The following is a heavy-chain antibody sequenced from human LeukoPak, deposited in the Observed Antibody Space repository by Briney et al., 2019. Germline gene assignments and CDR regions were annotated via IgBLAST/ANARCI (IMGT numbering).Heavy chain of an antibody. CDR3: ARGPRIAVAGRSSWFAP. Sequence: PSETLSLTCAVYGGSFSGYYWNWIRQPPGKGLEWIGEINHSGSTSYNTSLTSRVTISVDTSKNQFSLKLSSVTAADTAGYYCARGPRIAVAGRSSWFAPRGERTVVSVSS. D-gene: IGHD6-19*01. J-gene: IGHJ5*02. V-gene: IGHV4-34*01. CDR1: GGSFSGYY. CDR2: INHSGST.